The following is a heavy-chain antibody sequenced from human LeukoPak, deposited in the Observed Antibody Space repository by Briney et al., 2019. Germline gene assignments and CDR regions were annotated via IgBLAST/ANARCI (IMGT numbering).Heavy chain of an antibody. J-gene: IGHJ4*02. D-gene: IGHD2-21*02. CDR1: GFTFSSYA. CDR2: ISYDGSNK. CDR3: ARDPAYCGGDCWGLFDY. Sequence: GGSLRLSCAASGFTFSSYAMHWVRQAPGKGLEWVAVISYDGSNKYYADSVKGRFTISRDTSKKTLFLQVNSLRAEDTAVYYCARDPAYCGGDCWGLFDYWGQGTLVTVSS. V-gene: IGHV3-30-3*01.